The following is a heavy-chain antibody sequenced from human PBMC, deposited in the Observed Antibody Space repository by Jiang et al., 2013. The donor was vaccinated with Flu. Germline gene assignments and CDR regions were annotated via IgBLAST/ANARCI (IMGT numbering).Heavy chain of an antibody. Sequence: SVSSTSAAWNWIRQSPSRVLEWLGRTYYRSKWYNDYAVSVKSRITINADTSTNQFSLQLNSVTPEDTAVYYCARGDGYNSGWFDPWGQGTLVTVSS. J-gene: IGHJ5*02. CDR1: SVSSTSAA. V-gene: IGHV6-1*01. CDR2: TYYRSKWYN. D-gene: IGHD5-24*01. CDR3: ARGDGYNSGWFDP.